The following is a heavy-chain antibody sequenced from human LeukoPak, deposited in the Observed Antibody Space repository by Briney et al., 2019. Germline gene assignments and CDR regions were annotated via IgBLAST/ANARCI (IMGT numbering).Heavy chain of an antibody. J-gene: IGHJ6*03. CDR3: AKEGNYYGSGSYYNIYYYYYYMDV. D-gene: IGHD3-10*01. V-gene: IGHV3-9*01. Sequence: GRSLRLSCAASGFSFDDYAMHWVRQVPRKGLEWVAGISWNSGSIAYADSVKGRFNISRDNAKNSLYLQMNSMRAEDTAVYYCAKEGNYYGSGSYYNIYYYYYYMDVWGKGTTVTISS. CDR1: GFSFDDYA. CDR2: ISWNSGSI.